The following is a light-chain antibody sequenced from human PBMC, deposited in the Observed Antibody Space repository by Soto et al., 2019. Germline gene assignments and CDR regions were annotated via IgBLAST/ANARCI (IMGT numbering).Light chain of an antibody. CDR3: CSYAGSSPYV. CDR2: EVS. Sequence: QSAVTQPASVSGSPGQSITISCTGTSSVVGSYNLVSWYQQHPGKAPKLMIYEVSKRPSGVSNRFSGSKSGNTASLTISGLQAEDEDDSYCCSYAGSSPYVFGTGTKVTVL. V-gene: IGLV2-23*02. J-gene: IGLJ1*01. CDR1: SSVVGSYNL.